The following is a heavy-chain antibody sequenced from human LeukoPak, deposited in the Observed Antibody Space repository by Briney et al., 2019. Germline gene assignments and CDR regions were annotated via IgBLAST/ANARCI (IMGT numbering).Heavy chain of an antibody. Sequence: GGSLRLSCAASGFTVSTYYMSWVRQAPGKGLEWISVIYSGGSTYYADSVKGRFTISRDNSKNTLYLQMNSLRAEDTAVYYCARALGYCTNGECYPWGQGTLVTVSS. CDR2: IYSGGST. V-gene: IGHV3-53*01. J-gene: IGHJ5*02. CDR1: GFTVSTYY. D-gene: IGHD2-8*01. CDR3: ARALGYCTNGECYP.